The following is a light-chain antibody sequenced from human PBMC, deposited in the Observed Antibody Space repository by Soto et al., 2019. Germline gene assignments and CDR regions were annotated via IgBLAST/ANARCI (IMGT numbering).Light chain of an antibody. Sequence: EIVLTQSPGTLSLSPGERATLSCRASQSVSSSFLAWYQQKPGQAPRLLIYGASSRATGIPDRFSGSGSGTDFTLTISRLEPEDFAVYYCQLYGNSPWTFGQGTKVEI. J-gene: IGKJ1*01. CDR1: QSVSSSF. V-gene: IGKV3-20*01. CDR2: GAS. CDR3: QLYGNSPWT.